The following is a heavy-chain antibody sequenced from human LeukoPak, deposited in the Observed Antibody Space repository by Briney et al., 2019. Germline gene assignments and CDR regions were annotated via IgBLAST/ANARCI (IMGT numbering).Heavy chain of an antibody. V-gene: IGHV1-46*01. J-gene: IGHJ4*02. Sequence: ASVKVSCEASGYTFMNYHMHWVRQAPGQGLERMGIIKPTGGGATYARRFQGRITITRDTSTRIVYMEMRSLKSEDTAVYYCATYGGDFGGCFDYWGQGTLVTVSS. D-gene: IGHD2-21*02. CDR1: GYTFMNYH. CDR3: ATYGGDFGGCFDY. CDR2: IKPTGGGA.